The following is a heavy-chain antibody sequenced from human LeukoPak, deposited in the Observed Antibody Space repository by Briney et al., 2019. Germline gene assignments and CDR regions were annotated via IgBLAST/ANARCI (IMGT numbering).Heavy chain of an antibody. CDR2: INLNNGGT. J-gene: IGHJ5*02. CDR1: GYTFTGSY. Sequence: ASVKVSCKASGYTFTGSYMHWVRQAPGQGLEWVGWINLNNGGTNHAQKFQGRVTMTSDTSISTAYMELSSLRFDDTAVYYCARTAGGSGRWGDNWFDTWGQGTLVTVSS. D-gene: IGHD3-10*01. V-gene: IGHV1-2*02. CDR3: ARTAGGSGRWGDNWFDT.